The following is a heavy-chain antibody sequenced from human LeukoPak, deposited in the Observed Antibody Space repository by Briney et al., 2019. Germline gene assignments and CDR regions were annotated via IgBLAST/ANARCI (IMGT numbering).Heavy chain of an antibody. CDR2: INHSGST. J-gene: IGHJ4*02. V-gene: IGHV4-34*01. CDR1: GGSFSGYY. CDR3: ARVGITGTTS. Sequence: SETLSLTCAVYGGSFSGYYWSWIRQPPGKGLEWIGEINHSGSTNYNPSLKSRVTISVDTSKNQFSLKLSSVTAADTAVYYCARVGITGTTSWGQGTLVTASS. D-gene: IGHD1-7*01.